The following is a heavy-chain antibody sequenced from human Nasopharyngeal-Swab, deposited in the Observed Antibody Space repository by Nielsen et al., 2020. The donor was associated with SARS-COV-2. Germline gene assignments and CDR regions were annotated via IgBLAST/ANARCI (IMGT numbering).Heavy chain of an antibody. Sequence: GESLKISCKGSGYSFTSYWIGWVRQMPGKGLEWMGIIYPGDSDTRYSPSFQGQVTISADKFISTAYLQWSSLKASDTAMYYCARGLRYFDWQTFFDYWGQGTLVTVSS. D-gene: IGHD3-9*01. J-gene: IGHJ4*02. CDR3: ARGLRYFDWQTFFDY. V-gene: IGHV5-51*01. CDR1: GYSFTSYW. CDR2: IYPGDSDT.